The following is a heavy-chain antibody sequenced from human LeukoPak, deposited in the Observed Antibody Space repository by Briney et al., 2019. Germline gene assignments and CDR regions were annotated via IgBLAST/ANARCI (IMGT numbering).Heavy chain of an antibody. CDR2: VYYSGTT. CDR3: ARHYHYYDSSANYYMDV. D-gene: IGHD3-22*01. CDR1: GGSFSSTNYY. Sequence: SETLSLTCTVSGGSFSSTNYYWDWIRQPRGKGLEWIGSVYYSGTTYYNPSLKSRVTISVDTSKNQFSLKLGSVTAADTAVYYCARHYHYYDSSANYYMDVWGKGTTVTVSS. J-gene: IGHJ6*03. V-gene: IGHV4-39*01.